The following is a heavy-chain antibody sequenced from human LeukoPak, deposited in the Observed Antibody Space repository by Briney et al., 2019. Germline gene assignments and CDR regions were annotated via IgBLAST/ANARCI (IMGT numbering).Heavy chain of an antibody. Sequence: GGSLRLSCAASGLTFNSYNMNWVRQAPGKGLEWVSSISRSSSYIYYADSVKGRFTISRDNAKNSLYLQMNSLGAEDTAVYYCERAGVPSVTTTLGIWGQGTMVTVSS. CDR2: ISRSSSYI. D-gene: IGHD1-1*01. V-gene: IGHV3-21*01. CDR3: ERAGVPSVTTTLGI. CDR1: GLTFNSYN. J-gene: IGHJ3*02.